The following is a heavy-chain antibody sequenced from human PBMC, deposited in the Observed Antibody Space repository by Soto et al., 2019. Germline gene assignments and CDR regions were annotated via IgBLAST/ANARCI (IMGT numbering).Heavy chain of an antibody. CDR3: AALEMAKDAFDI. J-gene: IGHJ3*02. V-gene: IGHV4-59*01. CDR2: IYYSGST. CDR1: GGSISSYY. D-gene: IGHD3-3*02. Sequence: SETLSLTCTVSGGSISSYYWSWIRQPPGKGLEWIGYIYYSGSTNYNPSLKSRVTISVDTSKNQFSLKLSSVTAADTAVYYCAALEMAKDAFDIWGQGTMVTV.